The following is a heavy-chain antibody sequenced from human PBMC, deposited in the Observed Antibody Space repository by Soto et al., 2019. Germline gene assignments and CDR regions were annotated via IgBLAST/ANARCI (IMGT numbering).Heavy chain of an antibody. D-gene: IGHD3-3*01. V-gene: IGHV3-23*01. Sequence: GGSLRLSCAASGFSFGSYALSWVRQAPGKGLEWVSTISGSDGRTFYADAVKGRFSISRDTSQNTLYLQMNSLRADDTAIYYCARWSYLDYWGQGTRVTVSS. J-gene: IGHJ4*02. CDR2: ISGSDGRT. CDR3: ARWSYLDY. CDR1: GFSFGSYA.